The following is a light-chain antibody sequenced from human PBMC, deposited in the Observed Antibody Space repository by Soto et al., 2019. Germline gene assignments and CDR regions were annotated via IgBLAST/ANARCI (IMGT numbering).Light chain of an antibody. V-gene: IGLV1-47*01. CDR2: RDD. CDR3: AAWDDSLSAWV. Sequence: QSVLTQPPSTSGTPGQRVTISCSGRTSNIGSNFVYWYQQLPGTAPKLLIYRDDQRPSEVPDRFSGSKSGTSASLAISGLRSEDEADYYCAAWDDSLSAWVFGGGTKLTVL. J-gene: IGLJ3*02. CDR1: TSNIGSNF.